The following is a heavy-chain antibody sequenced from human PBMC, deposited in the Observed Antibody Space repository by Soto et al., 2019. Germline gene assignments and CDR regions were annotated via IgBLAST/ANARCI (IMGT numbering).Heavy chain of an antibody. Sequence: HPGGSLRLSCAASGFTFSSYAMSWVRQAPGKGLEWVSAISGSGGSTYYADSVKGRFTISRDNSKNTLYLQMNSLRAEDTAVYYFAKYFFWGGYYPDYYYYGMDVWGQGTTVTVSS. D-gene: IGHD3-3*01. CDR2: ISGSGGST. CDR1: GFTFSSYA. J-gene: IGHJ6*02. V-gene: IGHV3-23*01. CDR3: AKYFFWGGYYPDYYYYGMDV.